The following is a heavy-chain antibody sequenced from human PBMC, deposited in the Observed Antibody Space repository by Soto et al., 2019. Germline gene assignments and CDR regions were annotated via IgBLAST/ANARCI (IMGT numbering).Heavy chain of an antibody. V-gene: IGHV1-69*13. J-gene: IGHJ6*02. D-gene: IGHD2-2*01. CDR2: IIPISDTT. CDR1: GGTSSIYA. Sequence: PSVKVSCKASGGTSSIYAISWVLQAPGQGLEWMGGIIPISDTTNYAQKFQGRVTITADESTSTAYMELSSLRSEDTAVYYCARSQGSSTSLEMYCYYYYGTDVWGQGTTVTVSS. CDR3: ARSQGSSTSLEMYCYYYYGTDV.